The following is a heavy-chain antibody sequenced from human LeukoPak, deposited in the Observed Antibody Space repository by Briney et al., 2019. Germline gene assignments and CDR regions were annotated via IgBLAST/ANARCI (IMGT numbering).Heavy chain of an antibody. CDR3: AKDPPLVD. V-gene: IGHV3-30*18. Sequence: GGSLRLSCAASGFTFSSYGMHWVRQAPGKGLEWVAVISYDGSNKYYADSVKGRFTISGDNSKNTLYLQMNSLRAEDTAVYYCAKDPPLVDWGQGTLVTVSS. J-gene: IGHJ4*02. CDR1: GFTFSSYG. CDR2: ISYDGSNK. D-gene: IGHD2-15*01.